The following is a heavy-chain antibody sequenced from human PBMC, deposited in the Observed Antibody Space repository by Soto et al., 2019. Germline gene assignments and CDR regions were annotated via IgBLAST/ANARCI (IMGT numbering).Heavy chain of an antibody. CDR2: IESNSDGGTR. J-gene: IGHJ4*02. CDR3: TTDWLFL. V-gene: IGHV3-15*04. CDR1: GFTFSNAR. D-gene: IGHD3-22*01. Sequence: VQLVESGGGWVKPGGSLRLSCAASGFTFSNARMAWVRQAPGKGLEWVGLIESNSDGGTRGYAEPVKGRFTISRDDWKKTVYLQMNSLKSEDTAVYYCTTDWLFLWGLGTPVTVSS.